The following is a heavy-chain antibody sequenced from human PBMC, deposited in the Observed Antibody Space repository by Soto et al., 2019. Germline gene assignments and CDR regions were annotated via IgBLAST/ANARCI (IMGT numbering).Heavy chain of an antibody. V-gene: IGHV4-34*01. CDR2: MSLSGGT. CDR3: ARVERGTATTVVDAFDI. CDR1: GGFVTSGSYY. J-gene: IGHJ3*02. D-gene: IGHD1-1*01. Sequence: QVQLQQWGAGLLKPSETLSLTCAVYGGFVTSGSYYWSWIRQPPGKGLEWIGEMSLSGGTHFNPSRKSRVTISVDTSKNQFTLKMSSVTAADTALYYCARVERGTATTVVDAFDIWGPGTMVTVSS.